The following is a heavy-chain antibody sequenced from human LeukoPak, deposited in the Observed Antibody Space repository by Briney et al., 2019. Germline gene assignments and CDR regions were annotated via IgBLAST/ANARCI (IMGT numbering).Heavy chain of an antibody. CDR1: GYTFTSYG. V-gene: IGHV1-18*01. Sequence: ASVKVSCKASGYTFTSYGIIWVRQAPGQGLEWMGWISAYNGNTNYAQKLQGRVTMTTDTSTSTAYMELRSLRSDDTAVYYCARDQLGATRGEGFDYWGQGTLVTVSS. J-gene: IGHJ4*02. CDR2: ISAYNGNT. D-gene: IGHD1-26*01. CDR3: ARDQLGATRGEGFDY.